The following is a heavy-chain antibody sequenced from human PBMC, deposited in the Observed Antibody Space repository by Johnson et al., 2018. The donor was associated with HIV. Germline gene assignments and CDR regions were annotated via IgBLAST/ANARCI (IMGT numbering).Heavy chain of an antibody. D-gene: IGHD3-16*01. J-gene: IGHJ3*02. Sequence: VQLVESGGGLVQPGGSLRLSCAASGFTFSTYAMSWVRQAPGKGPEWVSALTPSGGGTYYADSVQGRFTIPRDKSKHTLYLQLNSLRAEDTAVFYCAKHLSTLVDAFDIWGQGTMVTVSS. V-gene: IGHV3-23*04. CDR1: GFTFSTYA. CDR3: AKHLSTLVDAFDI. CDR2: LTPSGGGT.